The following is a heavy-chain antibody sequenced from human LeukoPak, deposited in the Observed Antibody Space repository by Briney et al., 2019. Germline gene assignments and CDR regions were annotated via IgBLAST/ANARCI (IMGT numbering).Heavy chain of an antibody. D-gene: IGHD3-22*01. CDR3: ARGTYYYDSSGPARGNY. Sequence: GGSLRLSCAASGFTFSTYWMSWVRQAPGKGLEWVANIKQDGSEKYYVDSVKGRSTISRDNAKNSLYLQMNSLRAEDTAVYYCARGTYYYDSSGPARGNYWGQGTLVTVSS. J-gene: IGHJ4*02. CDR1: GFTFSTYW. V-gene: IGHV3-7*04. CDR2: IKQDGSEK.